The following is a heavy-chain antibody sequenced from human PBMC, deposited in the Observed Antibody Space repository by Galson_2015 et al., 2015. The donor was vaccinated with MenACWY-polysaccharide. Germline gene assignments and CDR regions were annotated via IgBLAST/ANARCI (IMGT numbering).Heavy chain of an antibody. CDR3: AKANSGGICTSGWACWFNP. J-gene: IGHJ5*02. V-gene: IGHV3-23*01. CDR1: GFTFTNYA. Sequence: SLRLSCAASGFTFTNYAMNWVRQVPGKGLEWVSSIGGSGTTYYADSVKGRFTISRDNSKNMVYLQMNSLRAEDTAIYYCAKANSGGICTSGWACWFNPWGQGSLVTVSS. D-gene: IGHD2-15*01. CDR2: IGGSGTT.